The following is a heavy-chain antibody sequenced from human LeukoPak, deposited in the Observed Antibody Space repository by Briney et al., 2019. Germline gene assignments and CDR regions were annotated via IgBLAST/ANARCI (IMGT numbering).Heavy chain of an antibody. CDR3: ARDPIYSGSSWFDP. CDR1: GYTFTGYY. D-gene: IGHD3-10*01. Sequence: ASVKVSCKASGYTFTGYYMHWVRQAPGQGLXXXXWINPNSGGTNYAQKFQGRVTMTRDTSINTAYMELSSLRSDDTAVYYCARDPIYSGSSWFDPWGQGTLVTVSS. J-gene: IGHJ5*02. V-gene: IGHV1-2*02. CDR2: INPNSGGT.